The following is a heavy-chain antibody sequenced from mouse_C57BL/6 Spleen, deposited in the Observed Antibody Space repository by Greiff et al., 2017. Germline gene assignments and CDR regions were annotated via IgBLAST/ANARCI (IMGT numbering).Heavy chain of an antibody. CDR1: GYAFSSSW. V-gene: IGHV1-82*01. D-gene: IGHD2-3*01. CDR3: ARLVPGDGYSWYFDV. CDR2: IYPGDGDT. Sequence: QVQLQQSGPELVKPGASVKISCKASGYAFSSSWMNWVKQRPGKGLEWIGRIYPGDGDTNYNGKFKGKATLTADKSSSTAYMQLSSLTSEDSAVYCGARLVPGDGYSWYFDVWGTGTTVTVAS. J-gene: IGHJ1*03.